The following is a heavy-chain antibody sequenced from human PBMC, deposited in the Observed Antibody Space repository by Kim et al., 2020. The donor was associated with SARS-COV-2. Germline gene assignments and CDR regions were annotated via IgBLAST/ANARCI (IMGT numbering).Heavy chain of an antibody. J-gene: IGHJ4*02. D-gene: IGHD3-10*01. CDR2: ISYDGSNK. CDR3: AKVAEQPHYGSGSIDY. Sequence: GGSLRLSCAASGFTFSSYGMHWVRQAPGKGLEWVAVISYDGSNKYYADSVKGRFTISRDNSKNTLYLQMNSLRAEDTAVYYCAKVAEQPHYGSGSIDYWGQGTLVTVSS. V-gene: IGHV3-30*18. CDR1: GFTFSSYG.